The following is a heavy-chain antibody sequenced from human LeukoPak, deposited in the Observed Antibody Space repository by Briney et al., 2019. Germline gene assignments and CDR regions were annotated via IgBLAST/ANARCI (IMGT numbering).Heavy chain of an antibody. V-gene: IGHV3-53*01. CDR3: ARDRGTSGYIFDY. D-gene: IGHD3-22*01. Sequence: GGSLRLSCAASGLTVSSDSMRWVRQAPGKGLEWVSVIYGGGATFYADSVKGRFTISRDNSKNTVYLQMNSLRAEDTAVYYCARDRGTSGYIFDYWGRGTLVTVSS. CDR2: IYGGGAT. CDR1: GLTVSSDS. J-gene: IGHJ4*02.